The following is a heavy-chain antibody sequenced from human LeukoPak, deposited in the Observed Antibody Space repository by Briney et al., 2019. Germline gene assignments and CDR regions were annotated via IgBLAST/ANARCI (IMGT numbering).Heavy chain of an antibody. CDR3: ARVGYCSGGSCSSEVVYYYYYMDV. J-gene: IGHJ6*03. V-gene: IGHV1-18*01. Sequence: GASVKVSCKASGYTFTSYGISWVRQAPGQGREWMGWISAYNGNTNYAQKLQGRVTMTTDTSTSTAYMELRSLRSDDTAVYYCARVGYCSGGSCSSEVVYYYYYMDVWGKGTTVTVSS. CDR2: ISAYNGNT. D-gene: IGHD2-15*01. CDR1: GYTFTSYG.